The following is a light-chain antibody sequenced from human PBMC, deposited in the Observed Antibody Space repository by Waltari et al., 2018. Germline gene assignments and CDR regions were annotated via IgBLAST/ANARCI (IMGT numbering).Light chain of an antibody. CDR3: QMYVRLPVT. CDR1: QSVGRS. CDR2: DTS. J-gene: IGKJ1*01. V-gene: IGKV3-20*01. Sequence: EIVLTQSPGTLSLSPGERATLSCRASQSVGRSLAWYQRKPGQAPRLLIYDTSKRATGIPERFSGSGSGTDFSLTISRLEPEDFAVYYCQMYVRLPVTFGQGTKVEIK.